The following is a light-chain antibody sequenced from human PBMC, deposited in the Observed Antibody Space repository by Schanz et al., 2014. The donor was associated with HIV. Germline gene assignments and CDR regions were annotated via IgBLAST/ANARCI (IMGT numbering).Light chain of an antibody. J-gene: IGLJ2*01. V-gene: IGLV1-40*01. CDR3: SSYTGSSSVI. CDR2: GNS. CDR1: SSNIGAGFH. Sequence: QSVLTQPPSVSGAPGQTVTISCTGSSSNIGAGFHLHWYQHLPGTAPKLLIYGNSNRPSGVPDRFSGSKSGNTASLTISGLQAEDEADYYCSSYTGSSSVIFGGGTKLTVL.